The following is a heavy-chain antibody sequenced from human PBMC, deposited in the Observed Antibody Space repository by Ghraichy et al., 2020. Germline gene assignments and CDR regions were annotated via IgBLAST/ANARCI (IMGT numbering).Heavy chain of an antibody. V-gene: IGHV4-39*01. CDR3: ARRISSGWHDL. CDR1: GGSIGSRSHY. CDR2: IYYSGST. Sequence: SQTLSLTCTVSGGSIGSRSHYWGWIRQPPGKGLEWIGNIYYSGSTYYNPSLESRVTISIDTSENQFFLYLTSVTAADTSVYYCARRISSGWHDLWGQGTLVTVFS. D-gene: IGHD6-19*01. J-gene: IGHJ5*02.